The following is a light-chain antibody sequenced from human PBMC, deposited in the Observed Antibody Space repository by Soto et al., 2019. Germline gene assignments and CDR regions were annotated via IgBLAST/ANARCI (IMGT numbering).Light chain of an antibody. CDR2: GAS. CDR3: QQYNNWPPIT. CDR1: QSVSSSN. J-gene: IGKJ5*01. V-gene: IGKV3-15*01. Sequence: EIVLRQSPGTLYLAPGERATLCCTAGQSVSSSNLAWYQQKPGQAPRLLIYGASTRATGIPASFSGSGSGTEFTLTIRSLQSEDFAVYYCQQYNNWPPITFGQGTKLEIK.